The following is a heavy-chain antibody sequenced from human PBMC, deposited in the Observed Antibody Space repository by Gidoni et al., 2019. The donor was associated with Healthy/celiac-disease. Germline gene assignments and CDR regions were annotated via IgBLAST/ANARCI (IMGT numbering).Heavy chain of an antibody. J-gene: IGHJ4*02. CDR3: ARVGSDCSSTSCYWFDY. CDR2: IIPIFGTA. Sequence: QVQLVQSGAEVKKPGSSVKVSCKASGGTFSSYAISWVRQAPGQGLEWMGGIIPIFGTANYEQKFQGRVTITADESTSTAYMELSSLRSEDTAVYYCARVGSDCSSTSCYWFDYWGQGTLVTVSS. D-gene: IGHD2-2*01. V-gene: IGHV1-69*01. CDR1: GGTFSSYA.